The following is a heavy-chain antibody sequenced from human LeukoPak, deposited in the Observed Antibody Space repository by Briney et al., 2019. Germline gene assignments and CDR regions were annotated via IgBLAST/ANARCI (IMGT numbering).Heavy chain of an antibody. CDR1: GGSIRSSYYY. CDR2: IYDSGST. D-gene: IGHD3-9*01. V-gene: IGHV4-39*01. CDR3: ARNLRYFGWLDIPGYFDY. Sequence: SETLSLTCTVSGGSIRSSYYYWGWIRQPPGKGLEWIGSIYDSGSTYYNPSLKSRVTVAVDTSKNQFSLKLSSVTAADTAVYYCARNLRYFGWLDIPGYFDYWGQGTLVTVSS. J-gene: IGHJ4*02.